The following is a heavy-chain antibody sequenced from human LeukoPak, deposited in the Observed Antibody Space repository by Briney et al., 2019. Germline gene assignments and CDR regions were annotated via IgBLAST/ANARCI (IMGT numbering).Heavy chain of an antibody. D-gene: IGHD6-6*01. CDR1: GFTFSSYW. Sequence: PGGSLRLSCAASGFTFSSYWMGWIRQPPGKGLEWIGSIYYSGSTYYNPSLKSRVTISVDTSKNQFSLKLSSVTAADTAVYYCARQSREFKYRYWGQGTLVTVSS. V-gene: IGHV4-39*01. J-gene: IGHJ4*02. CDR3: ARQSREFKYRY. CDR2: IYYSGST.